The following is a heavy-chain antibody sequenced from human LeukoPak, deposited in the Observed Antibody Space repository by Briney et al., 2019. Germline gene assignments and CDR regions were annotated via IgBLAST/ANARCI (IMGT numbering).Heavy chain of an antibody. D-gene: IGHD2-2*02. CDR1: GGTFSSYA. CDR2: IIPIFGTA. V-gene: IGHV1-69*13. J-gene: IGHJ5*02. CDR3: TRPPVPAAIGNWLDP. Sequence: GASVKVSCKASGGTFSSYAISWVRQAPGQGLEWMGGIIPIFGTANYAQKFQGRVTITADESTSTAYMELSSLRSEDTAVYYCTRPPVPAAIGNWLDPWGQGTRVTVSS.